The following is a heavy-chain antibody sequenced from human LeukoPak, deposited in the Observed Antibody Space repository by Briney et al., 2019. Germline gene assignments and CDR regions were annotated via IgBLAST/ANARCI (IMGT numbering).Heavy chain of an antibody. J-gene: IGHJ4*02. CDR2: IYASGST. Sequence: SETLSLTCNVSGGSMSSSLYYWGWIRQPPGKGLDYIGSIYASGSTYYNPSLESRVTISKDTSKNHFSLRLNSVTAADTAVYYCARLALQEVGATQTYYLDYWGQGTLVTVSS. CDR1: GGSMSSSLYY. D-gene: IGHD1-26*01. CDR3: ARLALQEVGATQTYYLDY. V-gene: IGHV4-39*02.